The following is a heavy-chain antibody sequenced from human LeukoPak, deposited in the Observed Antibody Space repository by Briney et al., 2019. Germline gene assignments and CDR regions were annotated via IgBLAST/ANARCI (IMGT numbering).Heavy chain of an antibody. Sequence: ASVKVSCKASGYTFTGYYMHWVRQAPGQWLEWMGWINSNSGGTNYSQKFQGRVTMTRDTSISTAYMELSRLRSDDTAVYYCAKDFESRDSYAFDIWGQGTMVTVSS. CDR1: GYTFTGYY. V-gene: IGHV1-2*02. J-gene: IGHJ3*02. CDR3: AKDFESRDSYAFDI. D-gene: IGHD3-9*01. CDR2: INSNSGGT.